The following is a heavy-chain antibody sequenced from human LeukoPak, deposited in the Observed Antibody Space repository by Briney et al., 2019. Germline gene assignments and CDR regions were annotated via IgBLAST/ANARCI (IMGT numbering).Heavy chain of an antibody. Sequence: SVKVSCKASGGTFSSHAISWVRQAPGQGLEWMGRIIPIFGTANYAQKFQGRVTITADKSTSTAYMELSSLRSEDTAVYYCARGEIGYNSFDYWGQGTLVTVSS. CDR1: GGTFSSHA. J-gene: IGHJ4*02. CDR2: IIPIFGTA. D-gene: IGHD5-24*01. CDR3: ARGEIGYNSFDY. V-gene: IGHV1-69*06.